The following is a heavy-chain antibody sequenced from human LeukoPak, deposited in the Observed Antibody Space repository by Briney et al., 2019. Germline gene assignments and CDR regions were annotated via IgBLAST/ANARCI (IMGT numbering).Heavy chain of an antibody. V-gene: IGHV3-20*04. CDR3: AKEGYSGSQFDY. D-gene: IGHD1-26*01. Sequence: GGSLRLSCAASGFTFDDYGMSWVRQAPGKGLEWVSGINWNGGSTGYADSVKGRFTISRDNAKNSLYLQMNSLRAEDTAVYYCAKEGYSGSQFDYWGQGTLVTVSS. CDR1: GFTFDDYG. J-gene: IGHJ4*02. CDR2: INWNGGST.